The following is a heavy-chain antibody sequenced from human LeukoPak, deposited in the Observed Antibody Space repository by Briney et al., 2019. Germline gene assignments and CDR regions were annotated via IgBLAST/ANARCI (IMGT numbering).Heavy chain of an antibody. CDR1: GFTFSRFG. V-gene: IGHV3-30*18. Sequence: PGRSLRLSCAASGFTFSRFGIHWVRQAPGKGLEWVTFISKDGSDKEYGDSVKGRFAISRDNSKNTLYLQMSSLRAEDTAVYYCAKDQRFGDLDDYRGQGTLVTVSS. D-gene: IGHD3-10*01. CDR2: ISKDGSDK. J-gene: IGHJ4*02. CDR3: AKDQRFGDLDDY.